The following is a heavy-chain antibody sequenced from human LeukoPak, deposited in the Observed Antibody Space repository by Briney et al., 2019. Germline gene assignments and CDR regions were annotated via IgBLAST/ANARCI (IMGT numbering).Heavy chain of an antibody. V-gene: IGHV3-9*01. J-gene: IGHJ6*02. CDR2: ISWNSGSI. D-gene: IGHD3-10*01. CDR3: AKGRDGFYYYGMDV. CDR1: GFTFDDYA. Sequence: GRSLRLSCAASGFTFDDYAMHWVRQAPGKGLEWVSGISWNSGSIGYADSVKGRFTISRDNAKNSLYLQMNSLRAEDTALYYCAKGRDGFYYYGMDVWGQGTTVTVSS.